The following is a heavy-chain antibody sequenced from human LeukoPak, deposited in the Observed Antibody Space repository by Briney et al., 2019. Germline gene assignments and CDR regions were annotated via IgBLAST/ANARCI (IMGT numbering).Heavy chain of an antibody. J-gene: IGHJ3*02. CDR2: IYPGDSDT. CDR3: TRQLTTLRGFDI. Sequence: GESLKISCQGSGFTFTTSWIGWVRQLPGKGLEWMGNIYPGDSDTRYSPSFQGQVTISADKSINTAYLQWTSLKASDTAMYYCTRQLTTLRGFDIWGQGTMVTASS. CDR1: GFTFTTSW. V-gene: IGHV5-51*01. D-gene: IGHD4-11*01.